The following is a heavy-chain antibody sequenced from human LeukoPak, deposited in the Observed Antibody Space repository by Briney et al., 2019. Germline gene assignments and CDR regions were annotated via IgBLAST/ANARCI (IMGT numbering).Heavy chain of an antibody. CDR2: IYYTKNS. J-gene: IGHJ4*02. Sequence: PSETLSLTCTVSGGSIGSGPYYWSWIRQTPGKGLEWIGTIYYTKNSYYNSSLKSRVTISIDTSKNQFSLKLNSVTAADTAINYCARRDNSDSSGYFDHWGQGTLVTASS. CDR1: GGSIGSGPYY. CDR3: ARRDNSDSSGYFDH. V-gene: IGHV4-39*01. D-gene: IGHD3-22*01.